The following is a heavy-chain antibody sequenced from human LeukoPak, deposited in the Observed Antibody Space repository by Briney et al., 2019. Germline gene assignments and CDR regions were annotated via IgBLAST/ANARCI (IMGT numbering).Heavy chain of an antibody. J-gene: IGHJ4*02. CDR2: IKPNSGGT. CDR3: ARGSIVGATFDYFDY. V-gene: IGHV1-2*02. D-gene: IGHD1-26*01. CDR1: GYIFADYY. Sequence: ASVKVSCKASGYIFADYYIHWVRQAPGQGLEWMGWIKPNSGGTRSAQKFQGRVTMTRDTSISTAYMDLSRLRSDDTAVYYCARGSIVGATFDYFDYWGQGTLVTVSS.